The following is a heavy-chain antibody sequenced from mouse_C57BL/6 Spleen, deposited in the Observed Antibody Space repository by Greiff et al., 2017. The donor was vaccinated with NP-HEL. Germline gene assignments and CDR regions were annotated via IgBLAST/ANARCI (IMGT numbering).Heavy chain of an antibody. J-gene: IGHJ3*01. V-gene: IGHV1-55*01. D-gene: IGHD4-1*01. CDR2: IYPGSGST. Sequence: QVQLQQPGAELVKPGASVKMSCKASGYTFTSYWITWVKQRPGQGLEWIGDIYPGSGSTNYNEKFKSKATLTVDTSSSTAYMPLSSLTSEDSAVYYCARWSWDVPPFAYWGQGTLVTVSA. CDR1: GYTFTSYW. CDR3: ARWSWDVPPFAY.